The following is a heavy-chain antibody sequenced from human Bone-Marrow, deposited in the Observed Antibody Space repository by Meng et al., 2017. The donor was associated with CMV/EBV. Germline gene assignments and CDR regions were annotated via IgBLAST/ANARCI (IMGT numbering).Heavy chain of an antibody. CDR1: GFTFSSYA. V-gene: IGHV3-20*01. D-gene: IGHD6-6*01. CDR2: INWNGGST. Sequence: LVGSGGGGVQAGRSLRLSWAASGFTFSSYAMHWVRQAPGKGLEWVSGINWNGGSTGYADSVKGRFTISRDNAKNSLYLQMNSLRAEDTALYHCARHGLSIALYYFDYWGQGTLVTVSS. J-gene: IGHJ4*02. CDR3: ARHGLSIALYYFDY.